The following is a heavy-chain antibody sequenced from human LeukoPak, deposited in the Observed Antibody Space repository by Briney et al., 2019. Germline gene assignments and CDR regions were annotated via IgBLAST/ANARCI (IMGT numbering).Heavy chain of an antibody. J-gene: IGHJ6*03. Sequence: GGSLRLSCTVSGFTVSSNSMSWVRQAPGKGLEWVSFIYSDNTHYSDSVKGRFTISRDNAKNSLYLQMNSLRAEDTAVYYCAREGRKSRGVDIVRKKETGYYYMDVWGKGTTVTVSS. V-gene: IGHV3-53*01. D-gene: IGHD2-15*01. CDR1: GFTVSSNS. CDR3: AREGRKSRGVDIVRKKETGYYYMDV. CDR2: IYSDNT.